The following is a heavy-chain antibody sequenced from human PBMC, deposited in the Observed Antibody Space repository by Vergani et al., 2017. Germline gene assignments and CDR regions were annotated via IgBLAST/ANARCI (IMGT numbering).Heavy chain of an antibody. CDR3: ARGGWEVGTRHNWFDP. D-gene: IGHD3-22*01. J-gene: IGHJ5*02. CDR2: IIPIFGTA. Sequence: QVQLVQSGAEVKKPGSSVKVSFKASGGTFSSYAISWVRQAPGQGLEWMGGIIPIFGTANYAQKFQGRVTITADESTSTAYMELSSLRSEDTAVYYCARGGWEVGTRHNWFDPWGQGTLVTVSS. V-gene: IGHV1-69*01. CDR1: GGTFSSYA.